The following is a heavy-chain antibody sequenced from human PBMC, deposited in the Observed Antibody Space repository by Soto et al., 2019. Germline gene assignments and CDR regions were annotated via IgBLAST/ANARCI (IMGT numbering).Heavy chain of an antibody. CDR1: GFSLSTSGVG. J-gene: IGHJ5*02. D-gene: IGHD3-9*01. V-gene: IGHV2-5*02. Sequence: QITLKESGPTLVKPTQTLTLTCTFSGFSLSTSGVGVGWIRQPPGKALEWLALIYWDDDKRYSPSLKSRLTITKHTSKNQVVLNMTNIDPVDTATYYCAHRRKALRSFDWLSGVGWFDPWGQGTLVTVSS. CDR3: AHRRKALRSFDWLSGVGWFDP. CDR2: IYWDDDK.